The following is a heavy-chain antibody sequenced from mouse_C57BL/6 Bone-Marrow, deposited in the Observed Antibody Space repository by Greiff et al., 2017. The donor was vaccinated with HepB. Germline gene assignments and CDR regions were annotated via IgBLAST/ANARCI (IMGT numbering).Heavy chain of an antibody. CDR2: ISSGGEYI. CDR3: TRDGPVRYRYFDV. CDR1: GFTFSSYA. J-gene: IGHJ1*03. Sequence: EVNVVESGEGLVKPGGSLKLSCAASGFTFSSYAMSWVRQTPEKRLEWVAYISSGGEYIYYADTVKGRFTISRDNARNTLYLQMSSLKSEDTAMYYCTRDGPVRYRYFDVWGTGTTVTVSS. V-gene: IGHV5-9-1*02. D-gene: IGHD1-1*01.